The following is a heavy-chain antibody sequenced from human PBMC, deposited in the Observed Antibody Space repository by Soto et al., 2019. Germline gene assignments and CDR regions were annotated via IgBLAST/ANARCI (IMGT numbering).Heavy chain of an antibody. J-gene: IGHJ4*02. V-gene: IGHV3-74*01. CDR3: AKDRRGPSEFDY. Sequence: SGGSLRLSCEVSGFIFRSYWMHWVRQAPGKGLVWVSRINGDGGSRNYADSVKGRFTISRDNAKNTLYLQMNSLRAEDTAVYYCAKDRRGPSEFDYWGQGTLVTVSS. D-gene: IGHD3-10*01. CDR2: INGDGGSR. CDR1: GFIFRSYW.